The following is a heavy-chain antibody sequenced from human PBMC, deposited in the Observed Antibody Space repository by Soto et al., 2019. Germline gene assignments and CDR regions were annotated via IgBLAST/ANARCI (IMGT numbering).Heavy chain of an antibody. CDR1: GGSIYSYY. J-gene: IGHJ1*01. D-gene: IGHD2-2*02. CDR2: IHYSGST. CDR3: ARDGGREGYTYGDYFQH. Sequence: SETLSLTCTVSGGSIYSYYWTWIRQPPGKGLEWIGYIHYSGSTKYNPSLKTRVTISVDTSKNQFSLKLSSVTAADTAVYYCARDGGREGYTYGDYFQHWGQGTPVSVS. V-gene: IGHV4-59*01.